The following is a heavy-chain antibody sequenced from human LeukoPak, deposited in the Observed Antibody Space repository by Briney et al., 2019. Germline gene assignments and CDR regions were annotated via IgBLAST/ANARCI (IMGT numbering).Heavy chain of an antibody. Sequence: SETLSLTCIVSGGSIRRGSYFWGWIRQPPGKGLQWIGNIHYSGSTYSNPSLESRVTISMDTSTNQFSLRLSSVTAADTAIYYCARDQYYMDVWGKGTTVTVSS. J-gene: IGHJ6*03. V-gene: IGHV4-39*07. CDR3: ARDQYYMDV. CDR2: IHYSGST. CDR1: GGSIRRGSYF.